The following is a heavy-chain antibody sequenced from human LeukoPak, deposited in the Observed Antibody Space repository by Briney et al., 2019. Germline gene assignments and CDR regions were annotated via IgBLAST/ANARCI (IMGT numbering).Heavy chain of an antibody. D-gene: IGHD3-10*01. CDR3: AKGGELLWSMGFDY. J-gene: IGHJ4*02. V-gene: IGHV3-9*01. CDR1: GFTFDDYA. CDR2: ISWNSGSI. Sequence: GRSLRLSCAAPGFTFDDYAMHWVRQAPGKGLEWVSGISWNSGSIGYADSVKGRFTISRDNAKNSLYLQMNSLRAEDTALYYCAKGGELLWSMGFDYWGQGTLVTVSS.